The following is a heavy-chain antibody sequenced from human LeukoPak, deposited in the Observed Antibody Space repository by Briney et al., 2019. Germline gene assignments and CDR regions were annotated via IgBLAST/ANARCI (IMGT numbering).Heavy chain of an antibody. CDR1: GGSIFTSSYY. D-gene: IGHD5-24*01. CDR3: ARRGYNYGYFDY. J-gene: IGHJ4*02. CDR2: IYYTGGT. Sequence: PSETLSLTCTVSGGSIFTSSYYWGWIRQPPGKALEWVANIYYTGGTYYNPSLKGRVTISIDTSKNQFSLKLDSVTAADTAVYYCARRGYNYGYFDYWGQGTLVTVSS. V-gene: IGHV4-39*01.